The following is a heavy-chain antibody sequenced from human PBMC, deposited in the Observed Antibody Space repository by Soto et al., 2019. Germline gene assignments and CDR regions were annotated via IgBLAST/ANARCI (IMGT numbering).Heavy chain of an antibody. J-gene: IGHJ4*02. D-gene: IGHD2-21*02. CDR1: GDTFTDYY. V-gene: IGHV1-46*01. CDR3: ARGGHVVVVTAALDF. Sequence: QVQLVQTGAEVKKHGASVKVSCKASGDTFTDYYIHWVRQAPGQGLEWMGTVNPSGGHTTYAQNFLGRMTMTRDTSTSTLYMVLTSIPCQDTAIYYCARGGHVVVVTAALDFWGQGTLVTVSS. CDR2: VNPSGGHT.